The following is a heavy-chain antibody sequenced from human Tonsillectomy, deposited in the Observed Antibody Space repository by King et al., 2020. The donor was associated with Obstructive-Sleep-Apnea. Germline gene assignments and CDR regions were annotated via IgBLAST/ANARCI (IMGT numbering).Heavy chain of an antibody. CDR2: IKSKAAGGTT. V-gene: IGHV3-15*01. Sequence: VQLVESGGGLVNPGGSLRLSCAASGFTFSHAWMSWVRQAPGKGLEWVGRIKSKAAGGTTDYAAPVKGRFTISRDDSENTLYLHMNSLKIEDTAVYYCVVNLDYWGQGTLVTVSS. CDR1: GFTFSHAW. J-gene: IGHJ4*02. D-gene: IGHD2-2*01. CDR3: VVNLDY.